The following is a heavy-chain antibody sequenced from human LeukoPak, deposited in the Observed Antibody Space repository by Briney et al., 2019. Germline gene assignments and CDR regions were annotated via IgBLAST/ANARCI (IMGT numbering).Heavy chain of an antibody. D-gene: IGHD3-22*01. Sequence: SETLSLTCTVCGYSISSGYYWGWIRQPPGKGLEWIGSIYHSGSTYYNPSLKSRVTISVDTSKNQFSLKLSSVTAADTAVYYCARARDYYDSSGYYYNLQYFDYWGQGTLVTVSS. CDR1: GYSISSGYY. CDR3: ARARDYYDSSGYYYNLQYFDY. CDR2: IYHSGST. J-gene: IGHJ4*02. V-gene: IGHV4-38-2*02.